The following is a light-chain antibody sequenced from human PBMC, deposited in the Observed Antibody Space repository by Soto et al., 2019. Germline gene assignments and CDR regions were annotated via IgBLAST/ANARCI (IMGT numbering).Light chain of an antibody. CDR2: GAS. V-gene: IGKV1-6*01. Sequence: AIQMTQSPSSLSASVGDSVTITCRASQDIRNDLGWYQHKAGMAPKVLNSGASTLQTGVPSRFSGGGSGTDFTLTISSLQPEDFATYFCLQHSNFPFTFGQGTKLRVK. CDR3: LQHSNFPFT. J-gene: IGKJ2*01. CDR1: QDIRND.